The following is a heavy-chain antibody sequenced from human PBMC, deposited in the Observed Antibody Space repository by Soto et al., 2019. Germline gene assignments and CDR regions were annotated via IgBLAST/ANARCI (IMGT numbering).Heavy chain of an antibody. Sequence: ETLSLTCAVSGASISSSPYYWGWIRQPPGKGLEWLGTIYYSGTTSYNPSLKSRVIISVDTSNNQLFLKLRSVTAADTAVYYCARHRQYYDTSGYQQRYFDYWGQGTPVTVYS. J-gene: IGHJ4*02. CDR1: GASISSSPYY. V-gene: IGHV4-39*01. CDR3: ARHRQYYDTSGYQQRYFDY. CDR2: IYYSGTT. D-gene: IGHD3-22*01.